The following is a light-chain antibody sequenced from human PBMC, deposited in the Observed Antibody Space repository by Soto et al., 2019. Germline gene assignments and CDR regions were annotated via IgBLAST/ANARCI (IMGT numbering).Light chain of an antibody. J-gene: IGKJ2*01. CDR2: GAS. CDR1: QSVSSY. Sequence: EIVMTQSPATLSVSPGESATLACRASQSVSSYLAWYQQKPGQAPRLLIYGASTSATVIPASFSGSGSGTEFTLTTSSLQSEHFAVYYCQHYTNWPPITFGQGTKLELK. CDR3: QHYTNWPPIT. V-gene: IGKV3-15*01.